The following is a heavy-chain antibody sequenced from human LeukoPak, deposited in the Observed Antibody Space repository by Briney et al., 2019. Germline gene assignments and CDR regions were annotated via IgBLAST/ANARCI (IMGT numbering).Heavy chain of an antibody. J-gene: IGHJ1*01. CDR1: GYTFTGYY. Sequence: GASLKVSCKASGYTFTGYYMHWVRQAPGQGLEWMGWINPNSGGTNYAQKFQGRVTMTRDTSISTAYMELSRLRSDDTAVYYCARDQKSRYYYDSSGYIEYFQHWGQGTLVTVSS. CDR2: INPNSGGT. CDR3: ARDQKSRYYYDSSGYIEYFQH. D-gene: IGHD3-22*01. V-gene: IGHV1-2*02.